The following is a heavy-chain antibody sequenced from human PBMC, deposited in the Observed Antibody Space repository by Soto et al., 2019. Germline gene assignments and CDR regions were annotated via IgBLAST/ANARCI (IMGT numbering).Heavy chain of an antibody. D-gene: IGHD1-20*01. Sequence: ASVKVSCKASGYTFTSYGISWVRQAPGQGLEWMGWISAYNGNTNYAQKLQGRVTMTTDTSTSTAYMELRSLRSDDTAVYYCASTFSVWTNYYYYGMDVCRQGTTVTVSS. CDR2: ISAYNGNT. J-gene: IGHJ6*02. V-gene: IGHV1-18*04. CDR1: GYTFTSYG. CDR3: ASTFSVWTNYYYYGMDV.